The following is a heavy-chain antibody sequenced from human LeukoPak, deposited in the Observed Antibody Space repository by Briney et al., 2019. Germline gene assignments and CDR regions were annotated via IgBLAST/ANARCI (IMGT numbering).Heavy chain of an antibody. V-gene: IGHV1-69*04. Sequence: ASVKVSCKASGGTFSSYVITWVRQAPGQGLEWMGRIIPMLDIQNYAQKFQGRVTITADTSTSTVYMELTGLTSDDTAAYYCAKEVIYDDRGYTGRLDLWGQGALVTVSS. D-gene: IGHD3-16*02. CDR1: GGTFSSYV. CDR2: IIPMLDIQ. J-gene: IGHJ4*02. CDR3: AKEVIYDDRGYTGRLDL.